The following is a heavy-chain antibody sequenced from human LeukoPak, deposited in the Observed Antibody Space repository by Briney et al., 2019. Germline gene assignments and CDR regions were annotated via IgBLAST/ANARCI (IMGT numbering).Heavy chain of an antibody. Sequence: PSETLSLTCTVSGGSISSYYWSWIRQPPGKGLEWIGYIYYSGSTNYNPSLKSRVTISVDTSKNQFSLKLSSVTAADTAVYYCARSPYYDSSGNNWFDPWGQGTLVTVSS. J-gene: IGHJ5*02. CDR1: GGSISSYY. CDR2: IYYSGST. D-gene: IGHD3-22*01. CDR3: ARSPYYDSSGNNWFDP. V-gene: IGHV4-59*01.